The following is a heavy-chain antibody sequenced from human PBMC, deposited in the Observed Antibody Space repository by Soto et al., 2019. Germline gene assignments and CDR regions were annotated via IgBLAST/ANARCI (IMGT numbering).Heavy chain of an antibody. CDR2: IIPIFGTA. CDR3: ATGGTTVLLKHYYYYYGMDV. J-gene: IGHJ6*02. CDR1: GGTFSSYA. D-gene: IGHD4-17*01. V-gene: IGHV1-69*13. Sequence: SVKVSCKASGGTFSSYAISWVRQAPGQGLEWMGGIIPIFGTANYAQKFQGRVTITADESTSTAYMELSSLRSEDTAVYYCATGGTTVLLKHYYYYYGMDVWGQGTTVTVSS.